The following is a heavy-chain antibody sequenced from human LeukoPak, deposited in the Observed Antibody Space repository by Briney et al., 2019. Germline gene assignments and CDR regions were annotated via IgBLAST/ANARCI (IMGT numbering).Heavy chain of an antibody. V-gene: IGHV3-21*01. Sequence: PGGSLRLSCAASGFTFSSYSVNWVRQAPGKGLEWVSSISSSSSYIYYADSVKGRFTISRDNAKNSLYLQMNSLRAEDTAVYYCAREHYYGSGSYYNEPSHYYYYGMDVWGKGTTVTVSS. CDR2: ISSSSSYI. J-gene: IGHJ6*04. D-gene: IGHD3-10*01. CDR1: GFTFSSYS. CDR3: AREHYYGSGSYYNEPSHYYYYGMDV.